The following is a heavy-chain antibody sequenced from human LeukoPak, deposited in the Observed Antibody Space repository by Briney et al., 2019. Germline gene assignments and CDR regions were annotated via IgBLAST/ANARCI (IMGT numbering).Heavy chain of an antibody. Sequence: GGSLRLSCAASGFTFSSYSMNWVRQAPGKGLEWVSYISSSSSTIYYADSVKGRFTISRDNAKNTLYLQMNSLRAEDTAVYYCAKDHSTRRYSYGLDWGQGTLVTVSS. V-gene: IGHV3-48*04. J-gene: IGHJ4*02. D-gene: IGHD5-18*01. CDR1: GFTFSSYS. CDR2: ISSSSSTI. CDR3: AKDHSTRRYSYGLD.